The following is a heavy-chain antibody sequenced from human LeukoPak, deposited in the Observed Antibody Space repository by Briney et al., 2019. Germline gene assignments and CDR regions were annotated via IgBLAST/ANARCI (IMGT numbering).Heavy chain of an antibody. CDR2: INHSGST. Sequence: KPSETLSLTCAVYGGSFSGYYWSWIRQPPGKGLEWIGEINHSGSTNYNPSLKSRVTISVDTSKNQFSLKLSSVTAADTAVYYCARGYGGYGRPSYYCDSFGLGILVA. CDR1: GGSFSGYY. J-gene: IGHJ4*02. D-gene: IGHD4-17*01. V-gene: IGHV4-34*01. CDR3: ARGYGGYGRPSYYCDS.